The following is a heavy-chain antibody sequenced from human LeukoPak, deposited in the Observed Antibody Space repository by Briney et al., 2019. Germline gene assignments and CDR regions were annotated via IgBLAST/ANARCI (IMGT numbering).Heavy chain of an antibody. J-gene: IGHJ5*02. D-gene: IGHD3-10*01. CDR1: GFTFSSFE. CDR3: ASYGSANL. Sequence: GGSLRLSCVASGFTFSSFEMNWVRQAPGKGLEWVSYISSSGTTISYADSVKGRFTISRDNANNSPYLQMNSLRVEDTAFYHCASYGSANLWGQGTLVTVSS. CDR2: ISSSGTTI. V-gene: IGHV3-48*03.